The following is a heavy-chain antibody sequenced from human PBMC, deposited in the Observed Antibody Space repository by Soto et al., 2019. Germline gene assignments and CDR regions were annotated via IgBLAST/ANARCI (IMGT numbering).Heavy chain of an antibody. J-gene: IGHJ6*02. CDR3: AGDAVVPAAIAPRGYYGMDV. CDR1: GFTFSSYE. D-gene: IGHD2-2*01. V-gene: IGHV3-48*03. CDR2: ISSSGSTI. Sequence: GGSLRLSCAASGFTFSSYEMNWVRQAPGKGLEWVSYISSSGSTIYYADSVKGRFTISRDNAKNSLYLQMNSRRAEDTAVYYCAGDAVVPAAIAPRGYYGMDVWGQGTTVTVSS.